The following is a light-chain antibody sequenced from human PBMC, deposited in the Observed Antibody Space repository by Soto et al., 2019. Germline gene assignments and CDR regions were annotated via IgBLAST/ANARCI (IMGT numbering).Light chain of an antibody. J-gene: IGLJ2*01. Sequence: QSVLTQPPSASGTPGQRVTISCSGSSSNIGSNTVNWYQQLPGTAPKLLIYTNSQRPSGVTDRFSGSKSGTSASLAISGLQAEDEADYYCAAWDDSLSGREVFGGGTQLTVL. CDR3: AAWDDSLSGREV. CDR2: TNS. V-gene: IGLV1-44*01. CDR1: SSNIGSNT.